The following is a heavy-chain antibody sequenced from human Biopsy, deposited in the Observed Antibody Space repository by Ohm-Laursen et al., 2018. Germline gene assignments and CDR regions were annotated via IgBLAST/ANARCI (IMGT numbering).Heavy chain of an antibody. J-gene: IGHJ6*02. D-gene: IGHD6-19*01. CDR3: ARGQDSSYLAYGMDV. CDR2: IYNRGST. Sequence: GTLSLTCTVSGGSISSHYWSWIRQPPGKGLEWIGYIYNRGSTKYNSSLKSRVTISVDTSKNQFSLTVRSVTAADTAMYYCARGQDSSYLAYGMDVWGQGTTVTVSS. CDR1: GGSISSHY. V-gene: IGHV4-59*11.